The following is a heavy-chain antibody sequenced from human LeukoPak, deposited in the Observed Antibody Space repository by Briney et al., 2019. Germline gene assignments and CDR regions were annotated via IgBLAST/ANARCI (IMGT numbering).Heavy chain of an antibody. J-gene: IGHJ4*02. Sequence: APVKVSCKASGYTFTSYGISWVRQAPGQGLEWMGWISAYNGNTNYAQKLQGRVTMTTDTSTSTAYMELRSLRSDDTAVYYCARDQRGRGRGYSYGIFDYCGQGTLVTVSS. CDR3: ARDQRGRGRGYSYGIFDY. CDR2: ISAYNGNT. V-gene: IGHV1-18*01. D-gene: IGHD5-18*01. CDR1: GYTFTSYG.